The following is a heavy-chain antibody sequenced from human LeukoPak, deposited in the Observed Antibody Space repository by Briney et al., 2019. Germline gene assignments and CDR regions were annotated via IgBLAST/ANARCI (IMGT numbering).Heavy chain of an antibody. CDR1: GFTFSSHW. J-gene: IGHJ4*02. CDR3: ARNLGSQQFDY. CDR2: INQDGSIK. V-gene: IGHV3-7*01. Sequence: GGSLRLSCAASGFTFSSHWIDWVRQAPGKGLEWVANINQDGSIKNFVDSVKGRFTLSRDNTKNSVYLEIKNLRAEDTAVYCCARNLGSQQFDYWGQGTLVTVSS. D-gene: IGHD3-16*01.